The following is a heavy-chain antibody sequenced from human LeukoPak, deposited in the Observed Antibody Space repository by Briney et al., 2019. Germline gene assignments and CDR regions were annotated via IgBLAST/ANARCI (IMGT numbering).Heavy chain of an antibody. V-gene: IGHV1-2*02. CDR2: INPNSGGT. D-gene: IGHD4-23*01. CDR3: ATVGTTVVTAPLDY. Sequence: ASVKVSCKASGYTFTGYYMHWVRHAPGQGLEWMGWINPNSGGTNYAQKFQGRVTMTRDTSISTAYTELSRLRSDDTAVYYCATVGTTVVTAPLDYWGQGTLVTVSA. J-gene: IGHJ4*02. CDR1: GYTFTGYY.